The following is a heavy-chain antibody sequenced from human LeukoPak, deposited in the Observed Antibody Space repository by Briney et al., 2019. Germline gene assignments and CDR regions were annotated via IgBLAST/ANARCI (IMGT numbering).Heavy chain of an antibody. CDR3: ARDRGGVTSDY. CDR1: GGSISSSDYY. V-gene: IGHV4-39*07. D-gene: IGHD3-16*01. CDR2: IYYTGST. J-gene: IGHJ4*02. Sequence: PSETLSLTCTVSGGSISSSDYYWGWIRQPPGKGLEWIGSIYYTGSTYYNPSLKSRVTISMDTSKNQFSLKLTSVTAADTAVYFCARDRGGVTSDYWGQGTLVTVSS.